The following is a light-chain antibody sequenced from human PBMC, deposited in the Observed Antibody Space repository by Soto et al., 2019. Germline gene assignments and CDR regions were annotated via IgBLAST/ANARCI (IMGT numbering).Light chain of an antibody. CDR3: QSYDSTLSARYV. CDR1: ISNMRAGYD. J-gene: IGLJ1*01. CDR2: GNT. Sequence: QCLLTQAPCVSGARGQRLTISCTGSISNMRAGYDVHWYQQLPGTAPKLLIFGNTNRPSGVPDRFSGSKSGTSASLAITGLQAEDEGDYYCQSYDSTLSARYVFGTGTKVTVL. V-gene: IGLV1-40*01.